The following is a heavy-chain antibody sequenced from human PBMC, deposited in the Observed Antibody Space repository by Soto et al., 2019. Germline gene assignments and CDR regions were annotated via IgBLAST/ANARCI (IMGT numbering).Heavy chain of an antibody. CDR3: AREDDYGDYNAFDI. Sequence: SETLSLTCTVSGGSISSYYWSWIRQPPGKGLEWIGYIYYSGSTNYNPSLKSRVTISVDTSKNQFSLKLSSVTAADTAVYYCAREDDYGDYNAFDIWGQGTMVTVS. D-gene: IGHD4-17*01. CDR1: GGSISSYY. V-gene: IGHV4-59*01. J-gene: IGHJ3*02. CDR2: IYYSGST.